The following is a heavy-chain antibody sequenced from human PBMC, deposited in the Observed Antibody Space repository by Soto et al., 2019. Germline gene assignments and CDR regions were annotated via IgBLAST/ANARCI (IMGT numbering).Heavy chain of an antibody. D-gene: IGHD5-18*01. CDR3: ARVDTYDYYYSMDV. CDR1: GLAVTNNY. Sequence: HPGGSLRLSCAASGLAVTNNYMSWVRQAPGKGLEWVSIVYSSGTTYYADSVKGRFTFSRDKSKNTIYLQMRNLRAEDTAVYYCARVDTYDYYYSMDVWGQGTTVTVSS. J-gene: IGHJ6*02. V-gene: IGHV3-53*01. CDR2: VYSSGTT.